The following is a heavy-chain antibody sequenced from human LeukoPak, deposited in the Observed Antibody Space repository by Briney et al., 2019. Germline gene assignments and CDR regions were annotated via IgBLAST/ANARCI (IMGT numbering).Heavy chain of an antibody. CDR3: ARAKYSSSPNWFDP. CDR1: GYTFTTYG. CDR2: INTYNGNT. Sequence: ASVKVSCTASGYTFTTYGISWVRQAPGQGFEWMGWINTYNGNTNYAHKFRGRVTITRDTSASTAYMELSSLRSEDTAVYYCARAKYSSSPNWFDPWGQGTLVTVSS. D-gene: IGHD6-6*01. J-gene: IGHJ5*02. V-gene: IGHV1-18*04.